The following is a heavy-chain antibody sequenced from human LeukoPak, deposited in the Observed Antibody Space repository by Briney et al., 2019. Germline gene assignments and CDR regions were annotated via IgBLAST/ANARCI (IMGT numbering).Heavy chain of an antibody. Sequence: GGSLRLSCTASGFTFGDYAMSWVRQAPGKGLEWVGFIRSKAYGGTTEYAASVKGRFTISRDDSKSIAYLQMNSLKTEDTAVYYCTTDSTHVFWDWGLGTLVTVSS. CDR1: GFTFGDYA. D-gene: IGHD3-16*01. J-gene: IGHJ4*02. V-gene: IGHV3-49*04. CDR2: IRSKAYGGTT. CDR3: TTDSTHVFWD.